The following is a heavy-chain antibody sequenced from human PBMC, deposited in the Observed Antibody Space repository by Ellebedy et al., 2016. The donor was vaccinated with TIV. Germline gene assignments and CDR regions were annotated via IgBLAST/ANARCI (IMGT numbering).Heavy chain of an antibody. D-gene: IGHD3-10*01. J-gene: IGHJ6*03. CDR2: ISYNGGEL. CDR1: GFAYGGFA. CDR3: ARFSRGAPFADYLYFIDV. V-gene: IGHV3-21*01. Sequence: PGGSLRLSCAASGFAYGGFAMNWVRQAPGKGLEWVSSISYNGGELFYADSVKGRFTISRDNAMNSLYLHINSLRAEDTAVYYCARFSRGAPFADYLYFIDVWGKGITVIVSS.